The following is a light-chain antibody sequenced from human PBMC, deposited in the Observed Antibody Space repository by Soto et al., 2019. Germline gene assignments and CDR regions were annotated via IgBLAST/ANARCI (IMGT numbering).Light chain of an antibody. V-gene: IGKV3-15*01. J-gene: IGKJ1*01. CDR1: QSVSSN. CDR2: GAS. Sequence: EIVMTQSPATLPVSPGERATLSCRASQSVSSNLAWYQQKPGQAPRLLIYGASTRATGIRARFSGSGSGTEFTLTISSLQSEDFAVYYCQQYNNWPPMAFGHGNKVEIK. CDR3: QQYNNWPPMA.